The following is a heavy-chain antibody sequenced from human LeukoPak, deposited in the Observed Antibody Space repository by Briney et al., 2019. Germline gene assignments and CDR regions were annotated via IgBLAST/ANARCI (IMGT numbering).Heavy chain of an antibody. CDR3: ARLGSYWGAFDY. Sequence: PSETLSLTCTVSGGSISSSSYYWSWIRQPPGKGLEWIGYIYYSGSTNYNPSLKSRVTISVDTSKNQFSLKLSSVTAADTAVYYCARLGSYWGAFDYWGQGTLVTVSS. CDR2: IYYSGST. J-gene: IGHJ4*02. CDR1: GGSISSSSYY. V-gene: IGHV4-61*01. D-gene: IGHD3-10*01.